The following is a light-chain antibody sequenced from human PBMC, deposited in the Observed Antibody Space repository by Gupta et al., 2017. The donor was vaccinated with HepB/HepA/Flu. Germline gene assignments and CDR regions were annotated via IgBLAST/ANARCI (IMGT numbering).Light chain of an antibody. Sequence: EIVLTQSPATLSLSPGERATLSCRASQSVSSYLAWYQQKPGQATRLLNYDTSNRATGIPARFSGSGSGTDFTLTISSLEPEEFAVYYCQQRSNWPPLTFGGGTKVEIK. J-gene: IGKJ4*01. CDR1: QSVSSY. CDR2: DTS. CDR3: QQRSNWPPLT. V-gene: IGKV3-11*01.